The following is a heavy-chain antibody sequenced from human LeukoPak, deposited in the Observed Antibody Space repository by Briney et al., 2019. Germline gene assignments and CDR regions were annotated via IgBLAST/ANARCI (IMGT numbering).Heavy chain of an antibody. J-gene: IGHJ4*02. CDR3: VSFYETY. D-gene: IGHD2-2*01. CDR2: INSDGSWT. V-gene: IGHV3-74*01. CDR1: GNYW. Sequence: GGSLRLSCAASGNYWMHWVRQAPGKGLVWVSHINSDGSWTGYADSVKGRFTISKDNAKNTMYPQMNNLRAEDTAVYYCVSFYETYWGRGTLVTVSS.